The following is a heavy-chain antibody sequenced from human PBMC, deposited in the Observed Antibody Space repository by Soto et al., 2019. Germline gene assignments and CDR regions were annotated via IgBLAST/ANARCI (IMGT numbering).Heavy chain of an antibody. Sequence: SETLSLTCTVSGGSISSYYWSWIRQPPGKGLEWIGHIYYSGSTNYNPSPKSRVTISVDTSKNQFSLKLSSVTAADTAVYYCARSGWNCFDPWGQGTLVTVSS. CDR1: GGSISSYY. D-gene: IGHD2-15*01. CDR2: IYYSGST. CDR3: ARSGWNCFDP. J-gene: IGHJ5*02. V-gene: IGHV4-59*01.